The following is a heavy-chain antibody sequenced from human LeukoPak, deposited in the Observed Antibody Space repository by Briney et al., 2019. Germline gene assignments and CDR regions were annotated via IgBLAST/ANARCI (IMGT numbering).Heavy chain of an antibody. CDR1: GGSISSYY. CDR3: ARMYSSSREGLDY. J-gene: IGHJ4*02. D-gene: IGHD6-13*01. V-gene: IGHV4-59*01. CDR2: IYYSGST. Sequence: NPSETLSLTCTVSGGSISSYYWSWIRQPPGKGLEWIGYIYYSGSTNYNPSLKSRVTLSVDTSKNQFSLKLSSVTAADTAVYYCARMYSSSREGLDYWGQGTLVTVSS.